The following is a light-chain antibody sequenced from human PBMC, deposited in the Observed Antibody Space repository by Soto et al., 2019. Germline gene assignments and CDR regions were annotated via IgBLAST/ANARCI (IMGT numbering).Light chain of an antibody. CDR2: AAS. V-gene: IGKV1-9*01. CDR3: QQLNSYPLT. Sequence: DIQFTQSPSFLSASVGDRVTITCRASQGISSYLAWYQQKPGKAPKLLIYAASTLQSEVPSRFSGSGSGTEFTLTISILQPEDFATYYCQQLNSYPLTLGHGTRLEI. J-gene: IGKJ5*01. CDR1: QGISSY.